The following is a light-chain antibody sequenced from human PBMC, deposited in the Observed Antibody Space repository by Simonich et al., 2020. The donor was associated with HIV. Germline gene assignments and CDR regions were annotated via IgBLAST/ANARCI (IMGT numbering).Light chain of an antibody. CDR3: QQYYSTPPWT. CDR1: QSISNS. CDR2: AAS. Sequence: DIQMTQSPSSLSASVGDRVTITCRASQSISNSLAWYQHKPGKAPKLLCYAASRLESGVPSRFSGSGSGTDYTLTISSLQPEDFASYYCQQYYSTPPWTFGQGTKVEIK. J-gene: IGKJ1*01. V-gene: IGKV1-NL1*01.